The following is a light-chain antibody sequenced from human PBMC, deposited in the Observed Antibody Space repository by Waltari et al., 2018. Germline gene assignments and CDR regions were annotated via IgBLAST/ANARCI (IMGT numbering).Light chain of an antibody. J-gene: IGKJ2*01. CDR1: ENNGSY. CDR3: QHTFETPYS. Sequence: DIQMTQSPSSLSASIGDRVTITCRASENNGSYLNWYHQRTWEAPKLLIYATSTLQTEVPSRCSGSGSRTDFTLTISSLQPEDFATYYCQHTFETPYSFGQGTKLESK. V-gene: IGKV1-39*01. CDR2: ATS.